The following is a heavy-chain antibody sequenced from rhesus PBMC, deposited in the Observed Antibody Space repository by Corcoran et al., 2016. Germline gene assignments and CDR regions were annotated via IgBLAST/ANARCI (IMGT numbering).Heavy chain of an antibody. V-gene: IGHV3S5*01. CDR2: INSGGDNT. Sequence: EVQLVETGGGLVQPGGSLKLLCAASGFTFSNYGMIWVRQAPGEGLEWVSAINSGGDNTHYADSVKGRFTISRDNSENTFSLQMNNLRTEDTAMYYCAKDIEPTGTYYFDYWGQGVLVTVSS. CDR3: AKDIEPTGTYYFDY. D-gene: IGHD4-29*01. CDR1: GFTFSNYG. J-gene: IGHJ4*01.